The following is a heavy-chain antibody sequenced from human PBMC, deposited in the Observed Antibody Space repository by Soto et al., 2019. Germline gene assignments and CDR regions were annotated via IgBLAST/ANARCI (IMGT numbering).Heavy chain of an antibody. Sequence: SGPTLVNPTQTLTLTCTFSGFSLTTSGVGVGWIRQPPGKALEWLALIYWDDDKRYSPSLRSRLTITKDTSKNQVVLTMTNMDPVDTATYYCIQSRCGGDCLQSYASYYYYGMDVWGQGTTVTVSS. CDR1: GFSLTTSGVG. V-gene: IGHV2-5*02. CDR3: IQSRCGGDCLQSYASYYYYGMDV. CDR2: IYWDDDK. D-gene: IGHD2-21*02. J-gene: IGHJ6*02.